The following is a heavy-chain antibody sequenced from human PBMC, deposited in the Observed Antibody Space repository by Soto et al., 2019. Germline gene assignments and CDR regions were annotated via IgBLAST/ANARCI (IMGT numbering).Heavy chain of an antibody. CDR2: INPIFGTP. V-gene: IGHV1-69*06. J-gene: IGHJ4*02. CDR1: GGTFSSYA. CDR3: AREGRHFDY. Sequence: GASVKVSCKASGGTFSSYAISWVRQAPGQGLEWMGGINPIFGTPHYAQKYQGRVTITADTFRNTAYMELTRLTSDDTAVYFCAREGRHFDYWGQGTLVTVSS.